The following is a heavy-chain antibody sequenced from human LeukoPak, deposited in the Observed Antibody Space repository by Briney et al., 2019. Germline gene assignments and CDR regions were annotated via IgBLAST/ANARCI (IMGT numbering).Heavy chain of an antibody. CDR2: IYHSGST. Sequence: SETLSLTCAVSGGSISSSNWWSWVRQPPGKGLEWIGEIYHSGSTNYNPSLKSRVTISVDKSKNQFSLKLSSVTAADTAAYYCARKTLRYYGSGSEETWGQGTLVTVSS. D-gene: IGHD3-10*01. J-gene: IGHJ5*02. CDR1: GGSISSSNW. CDR3: ARKTLRYYGSGSEET. V-gene: IGHV4-4*02.